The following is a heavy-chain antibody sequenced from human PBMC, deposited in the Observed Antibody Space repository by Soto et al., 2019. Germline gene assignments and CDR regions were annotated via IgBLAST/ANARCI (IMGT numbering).Heavy chain of an antibody. CDR2: INDGGNS. D-gene: IGHD5-12*01. V-gene: IGHV4-34*01. Sequence: QVQLQQWGAGLLKPSETLSLRCAVYGGSLSDYSWTWIRQPPGKGLEWIGEINDGGNSKYNPSLKSRVTISVDKSKNQFSPILTAVTAADTAVYHCARGGGDTGYFFDYWGQGTVVTVSS. J-gene: IGHJ4*02. CDR3: ARGGGDTGYFFDY. CDR1: GGSLSDYS.